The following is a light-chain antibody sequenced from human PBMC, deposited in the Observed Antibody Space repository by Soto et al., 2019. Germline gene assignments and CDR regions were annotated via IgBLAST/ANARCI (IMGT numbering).Light chain of an antibody. CDR2: EVS. CDR3: SSYAGSNNFGV. Sequence: QSPLTQPPSASGSPGQSVTLSCTGTSSDVGGYNYVSWYQQHPNKAPKLMIYEVSKRPSGIPDRFSGSKSGNTASLTVSGLQADDEANYYCSSYAGSNNFGVFGGGTKLTVL. V-gene: IGLV2-8*01. CDR1: SSDVGGYNY. J-gene: IGLJ3*02.